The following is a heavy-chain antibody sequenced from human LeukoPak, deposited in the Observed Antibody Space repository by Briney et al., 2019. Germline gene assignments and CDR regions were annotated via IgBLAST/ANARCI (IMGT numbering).Heavy chain of an antibody. CDR2: IIPILNIA. CDR3: ARESLSGGIAAADPFDY. J-gene: IGHJ4*02. CDR1: AGTFNRHA. Sequence: ASVNVSCKHSAGTFNRHAFSWVRHAPDQGLEWMGRIIPILNIANSAQKFQDRVTITADKSTSTAYMELSSLRSEDTAVYYCARESLSGGIAAADPFDYWGQGTLVTVSS. V-gene: IGHV1-69*10. D-gene: IGHD6-13*01.